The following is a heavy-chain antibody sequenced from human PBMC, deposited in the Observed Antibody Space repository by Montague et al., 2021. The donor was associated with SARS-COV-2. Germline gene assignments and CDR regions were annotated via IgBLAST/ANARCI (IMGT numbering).Heavy chain of an antibody. V-gene: IGHV3-23*01. J-gene: IGHJ4*02. Sequence: SLRLSCSASGFIFSSNAMSWVRQAPGKGLEWVSTIGGGGRRTYYXDSVKGRFTISRDNSKNTLYLQMNSLRAEDTAVYYCAKVGGYSYGLSDYWGQGTLVTVSS. CDR3: AKVGGYSYGLSDY. D-gene: IGHD5-18*01. CDR1: GFIFSSNA. CDR2: IGGGGRRT.